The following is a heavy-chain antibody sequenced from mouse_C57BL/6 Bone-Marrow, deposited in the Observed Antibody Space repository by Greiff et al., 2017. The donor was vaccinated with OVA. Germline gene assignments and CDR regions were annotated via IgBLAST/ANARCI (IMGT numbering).Heavy chain of an antibody. J-gene: IGHJ3*01. CDR1: GFTFSDYG. CDR3: ARGDGYPWFAY. V-gene: IGHV5-17*01. CDR2: ISRGSSTI. Sequence: EVKLMESGGGLVKPGGSLKLSCAASGFTFSDYGMHWVRQAPEKGLEWVAYISRGSSTIYYADTVKGRFTISRDNAKNTLFLQMTSLTSEDTAMYYCARGDGYPWFAYWGQGTLVTVSA. D-gene: IGHD2-3*01.